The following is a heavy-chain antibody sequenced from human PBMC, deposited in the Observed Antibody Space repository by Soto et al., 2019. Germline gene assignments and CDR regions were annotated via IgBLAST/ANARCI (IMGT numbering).Heavy chain of an antibody. CDR1: GFTFSRYG. CDR2: ITGSGDST. CDR3: VKPRLELLYLDS. D-gene: IGHD1-7*01. J-gene: IGHJ4*02. Sequence: EVQLSESGGGLVQPGGSLRLSCADSGFTFSRYGMSWVRQAPGKGLEWVSAITGSGDSTYYADSVKSRFTISRDSSNNTVYLQMNSLRADDSAVYYCVKPRLELLYLDSWGLGALVIVSA. V-gene: IGHV3-23*01.